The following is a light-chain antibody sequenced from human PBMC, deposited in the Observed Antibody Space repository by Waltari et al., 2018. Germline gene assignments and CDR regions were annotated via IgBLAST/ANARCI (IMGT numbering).Light chain of an antibody. J-gene: IGLJ3*02. CDR2: CVT. Sequence: QSALTQPASVSGSPGQSVTISCTGPSSDRVDYDFVSCYQQHPGKAPKLIIFCVTTRPSGVSNRFSGSKSGSTASLTISGLQAEDEADYFCSSYPRTGTWLFGGGTKLTVL. CDR3: SSYPRTGTWL. V-gene: IGLV2-14*03. CDR1: SSDRVDYDF.